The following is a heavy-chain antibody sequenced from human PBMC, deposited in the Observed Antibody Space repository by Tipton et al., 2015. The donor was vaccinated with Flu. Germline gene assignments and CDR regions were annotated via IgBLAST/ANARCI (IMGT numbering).Heavy chain of an antibody. CDR3: ARYSSFVNFFDC. J-gene: IGHJ4*02. V-gene: IGHV4-38-2*02. CDR1: GHSISSDYY. CDR2: IFHTGST. Sequence: TLSLTCTISGHSISSDYYWGWIRQSPGKGLEWIGNIFHTGSTYHNPSLKSRVTISVDTSKNQFSLKLTSVTAADTAVYYCARYSSFVNFFDCWGQGTLVTVSS. D-gene: IGHD1-26*01.